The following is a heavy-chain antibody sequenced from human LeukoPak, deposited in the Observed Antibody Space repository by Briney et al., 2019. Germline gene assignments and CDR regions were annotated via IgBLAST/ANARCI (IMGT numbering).Heavy chain of an antibody. J-gene: IGHJ5*02. CDR2: IGIRGDT. CDR1: GFTFIDYD. CDR3: AKEPAPYDYVWGSYPNLNWFDP. Sequence: GGSLRLSSAASGFTFIDYDMHWVRQVIGKGLEWVSAIGIRGDTHYSGSVKGRFTISRENAESSLYLQMNSLRAEDTAVYYCAKEPAPYDYVWGSYPNLNWFDPWGQGTLVTVSS. D-gene: IGHD3-16*01. V-gene: IGHV3-13*01.